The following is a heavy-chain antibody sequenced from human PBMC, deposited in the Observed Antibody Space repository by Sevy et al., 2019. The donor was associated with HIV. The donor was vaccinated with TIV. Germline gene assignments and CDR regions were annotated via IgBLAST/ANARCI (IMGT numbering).Heavy chain of an antibody. Sequence: GESLKISCAASGFTFSSYWMSWVRQAPGKGLECVAIVSSDGSEINYADSVKGRFTISRDNSRNTLYLQMNSLRTEDTALYYCARDQLGSIDYWGQGTLVTVSS. CDR2: VSSDGSEI. V-gene: IGHV3-30*03. D-gene: IGHD7-27*01. CDR1: GFTFSSYW. CDR3: ARDQLGSIDY. J-gene: IGHJ4*02.